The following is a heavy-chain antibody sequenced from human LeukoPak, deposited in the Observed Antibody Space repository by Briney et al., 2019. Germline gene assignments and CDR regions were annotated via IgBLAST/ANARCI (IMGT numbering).Heavy chain of an antibody. Sequence: SETLSLTCAVYGGSFSGYYWSWIRQPPGKGLEWVGEINHSGSTNYNPSLKSRVTISVDTSKNQFSLKLSSVTAADTAVYYCARGGWDDYGDYGPRFDPWGQGTLVTVSS. D-gene: IGHD4-17*01. CDR3: ARGGWDDYGDYGPRFDP. V-gene: IGHV4-34*01. J-gene: IGHJ5*02. CDR2: INHSGST. CDR1: GGSFSGYY.